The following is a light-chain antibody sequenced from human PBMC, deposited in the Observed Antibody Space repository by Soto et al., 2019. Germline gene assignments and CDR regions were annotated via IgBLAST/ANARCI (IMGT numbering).Light chain of an antibody. CDR1: QSVGSW. V-gene: IGKV1-5*01. J-gene: IGKJ2*01. CDR2: DAS. Sequence: DIQMTQSPSTLSASVGDRLTISCRASQSVGSWLAWYQQKPGKAPKFLIYDASTLESGVPSRFSGSGSGTEFTLTISSLQTDDFATYYCQQYNSYSYTFGQGTTVDIK. CDR3: QQYNSYSYT.